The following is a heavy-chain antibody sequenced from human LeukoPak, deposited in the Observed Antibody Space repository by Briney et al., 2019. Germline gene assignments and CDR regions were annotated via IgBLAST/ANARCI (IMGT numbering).Heavy chain of an antibody. CDR1: GFTFSNYW. V-gene: IGHV3-7*01. CDR3: ARDRQIAY. Sequence: AGGSQRLSCAASGFTFSNYWLTWVRQAPGQGLEWVANIKQDGSEKHYVDSVKGRFTISRDNAKNSLYLQMNSLRAEDTAVYYCARDRQIAYWGQGTLVTVSS. J-gene: IGHJ4*02. CDR2: IKQDGSEK.